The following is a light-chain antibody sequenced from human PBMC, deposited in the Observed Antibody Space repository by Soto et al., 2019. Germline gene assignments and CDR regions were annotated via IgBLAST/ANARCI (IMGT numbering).Light chain of an antibody. CDR2: AAS. CDR3: QQSNCITWP. J-gene: IGKJ1*01. CDR1: QSISSY. V-gene: IGKV1-39*01. Sequence: IQVTKSPASLSASVGDRVTITCRASQSISSYLNWYQQKPGKAPKVLIYAASSLQSGVPSRFSGSGSETDFTLTISSLQPEDFATYSCQQSNCITWPFGQGA.